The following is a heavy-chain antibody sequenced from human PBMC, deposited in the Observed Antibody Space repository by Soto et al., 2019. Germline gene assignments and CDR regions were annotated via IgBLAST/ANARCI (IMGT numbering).Heavy chain of an antibody. J-gene: IGHJ4*02. D-gene: IGHD6-13*01. CDR2: IYHSGST. CDR1: GGSISSSNW. Sequence: PSETLSLTWAVSGGSISSSNWWSWVRQPPGKGLEWIGEIYHSGSTNYNPSLKSRVTISVDKSKNQFSLKLSSVTAADTAVYYCARLAAAGTYYFDYWGQGTLVTVSS. V-gene: IGHV4-4*02. CDR3: ARLAAAGTYYFDY.